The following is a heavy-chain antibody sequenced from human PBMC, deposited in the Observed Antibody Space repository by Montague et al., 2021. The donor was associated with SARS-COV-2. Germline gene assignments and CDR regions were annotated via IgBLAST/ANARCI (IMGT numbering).Heavy chain of an antibody. CDR2: IHQSESGRT. V-gene: IGHV4-4*02. D-gene: IGHD5/OR15-5a*01. J-gene: IGHJ6*02. Sequence: SETLSLTCAVSGGSISSREWRSWVRQPPGKGLEWIGEIHQSESGRTNYHPSLKSLVTISIDKSKNYFSLTLTSMTAADTSVYYCGETCVYCSPVDFWGQGTTVIVSS. CDR1: GGSISSREW. CDR3: GETCVYCSPVDF.